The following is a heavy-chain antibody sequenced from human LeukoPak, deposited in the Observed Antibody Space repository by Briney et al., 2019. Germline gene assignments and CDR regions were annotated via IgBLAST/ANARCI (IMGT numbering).Heavy chain of an antibody. J-gene: IGHJ4*02. CDR3: ARGGATPMVFVV. CDR2: INHSGRT. Sequence: PSETLSLTCAVYGGSFSNKYWSWIRQSPGKGLEWIGEINHSGRTNYNPSLKSRVAKSIDTSKNQFSLHLTSVTAADTAMYYCARGGATPMVFVVWGQGTLVTVSS. D-gene: IGHD3-22*01. CDR1: GGSFSNKY. V-gene: IGHV4-34*01.